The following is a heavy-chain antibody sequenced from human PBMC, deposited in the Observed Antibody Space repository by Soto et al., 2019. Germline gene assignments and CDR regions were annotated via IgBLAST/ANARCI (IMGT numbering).Heavy chain of an antibody. Sequence: PSETLSLTCAVYGGSFSGYYWSWIRQPPGKGLEWIGEINHSGSTNYNPSLKSRVTISVDTSKNQFSLKLSSVTAADTAVYYCARGRSYDFWSGYYGNWFDPWGQGTLVTV. CDR3: ARGRSYDFWSGYYGNWFDP. V-gene: IGHV4-34*01. D-gene: IGHD3-3*01. J-gene: IGHJ5*02. CDR1: GGSFSGYY. CDR2: INHSGST.